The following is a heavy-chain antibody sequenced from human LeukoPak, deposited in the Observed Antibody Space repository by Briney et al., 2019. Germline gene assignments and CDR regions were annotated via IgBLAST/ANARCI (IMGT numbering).Heavy chain of an antibody. CDR3: ARLNGDFDEVAFDY. CDR1: GYSFTNYW. V-gene: IGHV5-51*01. CDR2: IYPGDSDT. J-gene: IGHJ4*02. Sequence: GESLKISCKGSGYSFTNYWIDWVRRLPGKGLEWMGIIYPGDSDTRYSPSFQGQVTISADKSITTAYLQWSSLKASDTAMYYCARLNGDFDEVAFDYWGQGTLVTVSS. D-gene: IGHD2-21*02.